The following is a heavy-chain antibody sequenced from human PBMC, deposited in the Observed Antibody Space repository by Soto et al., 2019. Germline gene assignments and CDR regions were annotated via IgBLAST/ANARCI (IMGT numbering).Heavy chain of an antibody. V-gene: IGHV5-10-1*01. CDR2: IDPSNSDI. CDR1: GYSFTSYW. CDR3: ANHWRSYGYFDF. D-gene: IGHD3-3*01. Sequence: PGESLQISCKGSGYSFTSYWISCVRQMPGKGLEWIGMIDPSNSDINYSPSFQGHVTISADKSITTAYLQWRSLKASDTAMYYCANHWRSYGYFDFWGRGTLVTVSS. J-gene: IGHJ2*01.